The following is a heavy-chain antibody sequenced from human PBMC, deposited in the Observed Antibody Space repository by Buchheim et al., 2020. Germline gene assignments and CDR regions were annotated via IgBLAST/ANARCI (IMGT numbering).Heavy chain of an antibody. CDR2: IYSDRT. CDR3: ARDNKAYVYESDGSLGTYNWFDP. D-gene: IGHD3-22*01. J-gene: IGHJ5*02. CDR1: GVSINSYY. V-gene: IGHV4-4*07. Sequence: QVQLQESGPGLVKPSETLSLTCTVSGVSINSYYWTWLRQPAGKGLEWIGRIYSDRTNYNVSLKSRLTMSVATSKNQVSLTLTSVTAADTAVYYCARDNKAYVYESDGSLGTYNWFDPWGQG.